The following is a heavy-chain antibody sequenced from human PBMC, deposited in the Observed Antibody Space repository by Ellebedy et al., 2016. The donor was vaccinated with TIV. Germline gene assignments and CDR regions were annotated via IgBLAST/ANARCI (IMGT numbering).Heavy chain of an antibody. CDR3: AGGISAAGNGWFDP. V-gene: IGHV4-59*08. CDR2: IYYSGST. Sequence: SETLSLXXTVSGGSISSYYWSWIRQPPGKGLEWIGYIYYSGSTNYNPSLKSRVTISVDTSKNQFSLKLSSVTAADTAVYYCAGGISAAGNGWFDPWGQGTLVTVSS. J-gene: IGHJ5*02. CDR1: GGSISSYY. D-gene: IGHD6-13*01.